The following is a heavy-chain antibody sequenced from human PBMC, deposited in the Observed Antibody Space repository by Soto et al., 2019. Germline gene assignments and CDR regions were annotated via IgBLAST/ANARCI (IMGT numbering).Heavy chain of an antibody. CDR3: ARPDRHDRSNFAW. CDR1: GITFSGSA. J-gene: IGHJ4*02. V-gene: IGHV3-73*01. CDR2: IGSRAQNYAT. D-gene: IGHD4-4*01. Sequence: EVQLVESGGGLVQPGGSLKLSCAGSGITFSGSAMHWVRQASGKGLEWVGRIGSRAQNYATVYAASVRGRFIISRDDSKNTADLQMNSLTTEDTAVYFCARPDRHDRSNFAWWGQGTLVTVSS.